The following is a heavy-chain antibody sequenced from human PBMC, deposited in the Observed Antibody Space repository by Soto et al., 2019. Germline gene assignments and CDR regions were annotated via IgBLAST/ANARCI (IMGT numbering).Heavy chain of an antibody. CDR1: GGSISSYY. Sequence: QVQLQESGPGLVKPSETLSLTCTVSGGSISSYYWSWIRQPPGKGLEWIGYIYYSGRTNYNPSLKSRVTISVDTSKNQFSLKLSSVTAADTAVYYCARGHEYFQHWGQGTLVTVSS. V-gene: IGHV4-59*01. CDR3: ARGHEYFQH. CDR2: IYYSGRT. J-gene: IGHJ1*01.